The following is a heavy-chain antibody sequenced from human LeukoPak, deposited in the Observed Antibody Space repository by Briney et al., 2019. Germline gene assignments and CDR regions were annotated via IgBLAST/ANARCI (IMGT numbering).Heavy chain of an antibody. V-gene: IGHV3-7*01. D-gene: IGHD4-17*01. Sequence: GGSLRVSCAASGFTISSYWMSWVRQAPGKGREGVAAIKQDGSERYYVDSVKGRFTISRDNDKNSLYLQMNSLRAEDTAVYCCASAGTSYGDQFFDYWGQGTLVTVSS. CDR1: GFTISSYW. CDR3: ASAGTSYGDQFFDY. CDR2: IKQDGSER. J-gene: IGHJ4*02.